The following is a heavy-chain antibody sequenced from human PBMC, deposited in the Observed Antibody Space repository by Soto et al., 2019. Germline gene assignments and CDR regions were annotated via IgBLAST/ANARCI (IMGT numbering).Heavy chain of an antibody. CDR3: AAYTYYYDSSGFMVPYYFDY. CDR2: INPNSGGT. D-gene: IGHD3-22*01. V-gene: IGHV1-2*02. CDR1: GYTFTGYY. J-gene: IGHJ4*02. Sequence: GASVKVSCKASGYTFTGYYMHWVRQAPGQGLGWMGWINPNSGGTNYAQKFQGRVTMTRDTSISTAYMELSRLRSDDTAVYYCAAYTYYYDSSGFMVPYYFDYWGQGTLVTVSS.